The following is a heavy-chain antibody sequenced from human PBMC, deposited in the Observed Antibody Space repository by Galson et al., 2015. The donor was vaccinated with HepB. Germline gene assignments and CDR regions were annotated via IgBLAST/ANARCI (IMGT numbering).Heavy chain of an antibody. V-gene: IGHV3-48*04. D-gene: IGHD4-23*01. CDR1: TFIFSTYS. Sequence: SLRLSCAASTFIFSTYSMNWVRQAPGKGLECVSYISSSSSTIYYADSVKGRFTISRDNAKNSLYLQMNSLRVEDTAVYYCVFLRGNDLKPLYHWGQGTLVTVSS. CDR3: VFLRGNDLKPLYH. CDR2: ISSSSSTI. J-gene: IGHJ5*02.